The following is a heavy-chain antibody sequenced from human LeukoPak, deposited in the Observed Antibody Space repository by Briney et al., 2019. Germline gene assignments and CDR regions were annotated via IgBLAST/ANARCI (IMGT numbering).Heavy chain of an antibody. CDR2: IYYSGST. CDR1: GGSISSSSYY. Sequence: SETLSLTCTVSGGSISSSSYYWGWIRQPPGKGLEWVGSIYYSGSTYYNPSLKSRVTISVDTSKNQFSLKLSSVTAADTAVYYCARQVGATLSWFDPWGQGTLVTVSS. J-gene: IGHJ5*02. V-gene: IGHV4-39*07. CDR3: ARQVGATLSWFDP. D-gene: IGHD1-26*01.